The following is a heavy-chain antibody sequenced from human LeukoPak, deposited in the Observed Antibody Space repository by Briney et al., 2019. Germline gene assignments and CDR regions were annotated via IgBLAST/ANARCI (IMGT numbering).Heavy chain of an antibody. Sequence: TGGSLRLSCAASGFTFSSYEMNWVRQAPGKGLEWVSYISSSGSTIYYADSVKGRFTISRDNAKNSLYLQMNSLRAEDTAVYYCARVYSSGWNDYWGQGTLVTVSS. CDR3: ARVYSSGWNDY. V-gene: IGHV3-48*03. D-gene: IGHD6-25*01. CDR2: ISSSGSTI. J-gene: IGHJ4*02. CDR1: GFTFSSYE.